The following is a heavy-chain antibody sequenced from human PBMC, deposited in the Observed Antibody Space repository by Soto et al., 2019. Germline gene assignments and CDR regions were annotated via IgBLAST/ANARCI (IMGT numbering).Heavy chain of an antibody. CDR1: GFTFSSYG. J-gene: IGHJ6*02. D-gene: IGHD2-8*01. CDR2: ISYDGSNK. CDR3: AKAPALLYYPPDYYGMDV. V-gene: IGHV3-30*18. Sequence: QVQLVESGGGVVQPGRSLRLSCAASGFTFSSYGMHWVRQAPGKGLEWVAVISYDGSNKYYADSVKGRFTISRDNSKNTLYLQMNSLRAEDTAVYYCAKAPALLYYPPDYYGMDVWGQGTTVTVSS.